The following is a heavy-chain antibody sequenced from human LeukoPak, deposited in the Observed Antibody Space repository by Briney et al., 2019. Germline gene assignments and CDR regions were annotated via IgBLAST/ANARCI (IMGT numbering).Heavy chain of an antibody. Sequence: GGSLRLSCVASGFTFSRSWMSWVRQVPGKGLEWVSAISGSGGNTYYADSVKGRFTISRDNSKNTLFLQMNSLRAEDTAVYYCAKDDDLVVPRGVSYGMDVWGQGTTVTVSS. CDR1: GFTFSRSW. V-gene: IGHV3-23*01. CDR2: ISGSGGNT. J-gene: IGHJ6*02. D-gene: IGHD2-15*01. CDR3: AKDDDLVVPRGVSYGMDV.